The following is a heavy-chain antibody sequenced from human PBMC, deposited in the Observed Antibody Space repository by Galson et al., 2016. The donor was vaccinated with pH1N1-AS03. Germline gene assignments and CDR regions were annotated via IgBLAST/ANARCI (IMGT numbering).Heavy chain of an antibody. CDR3: ARGPVSYSNYWFPPPDY. D-gene: IGHD6-13*01. Sequence: SLRLSCAVGGFTFSSYAMFWVRQASGKGLEYVSAISGNGVSTYYANSVKGRFTISRDNSKNTLYLQMGSLRAEDMAVYYCARGPVSYSNYWFPPPDYWGQGTLVTVSS. V-gene: IGHV3-64*01. CDR1: GFTFSSYA. J-gene: IGHJ4*02. CDR2: ISGNGVST.